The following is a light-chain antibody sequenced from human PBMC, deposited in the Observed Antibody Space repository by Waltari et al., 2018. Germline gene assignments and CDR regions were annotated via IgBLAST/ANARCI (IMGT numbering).Light chain of an antibody. V-gene: IGKV1-39*01. Sequence: DIQLTQSPSTLSASVGDRITITFRASQNINRWLVWFQQKPGKSPKLLIYAASSLQSGVPSRFSGSGSGTDFTLTISSLQPEDFATYYCQQSYSTPPVTFGQGTRLEIK. CDR2: AAS. CDR3: QQSYSTPPVT. J-gene: IGKJ5*01. CDR1: QNINRW.